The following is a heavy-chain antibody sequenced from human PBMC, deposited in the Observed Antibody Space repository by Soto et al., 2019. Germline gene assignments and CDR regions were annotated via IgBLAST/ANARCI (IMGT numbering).Heavy chain of an antibody. Sequence: PSETLSLTCAVYGGSFSGYYWSWIRQPPGKGLEWIGEINHSGSTNYNPSLKSRVTISVDTSKNQFSLKLSSVTAADTAVYYCARKVRGSWYFDLWGRGTLVPVSS. CDR2: INHSGST. J-gene: IGHJ2*01. CDR1: GGSFSGYY. CDR3: ARKVRGSWYFDL. V-gene: IGHV4-34*01. D-gene: IGHD3-10*01.